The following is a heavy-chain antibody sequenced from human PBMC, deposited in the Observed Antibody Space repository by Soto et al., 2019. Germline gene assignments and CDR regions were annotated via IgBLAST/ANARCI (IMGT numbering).Heavy chain of an antibody. CDR2: IYYSGST. Sequence: SETLSLTCPVSGGPVSSGSYYWSWIRQPPGKGLEWIGYIYYSGSTNYNPSLKSRVTISGDTSKNQFSLKLSSVTAADTAMYYCARGQPAAPSDYWGQGTLVTVSS. CDR1: GGPVSSGSYY. D-gene: IGHD6-13*01. V-gene: IGHV4-61*01. CDR3: ARGQPAAPSDY. J-gene: IGHJ4*02.